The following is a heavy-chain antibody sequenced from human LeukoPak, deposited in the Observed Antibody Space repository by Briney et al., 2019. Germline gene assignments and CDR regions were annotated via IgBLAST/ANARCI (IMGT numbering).Heavy chain of an antibody. D-gene: IGHD5-12*01. CDR1: WFSFSDSA. Sequence: GGSLRLSCAAYWFSFSDSAMYWVRQPSGKGLEWVGRIRSKANSYATAYAASVKGRFSISRDDSTNTAYLQMISLKTDDTAVYYCTRLFRGYSGFDSPFDYWGQGTLVTVSS. CDR2: IRSKANSYAT. CDR3: TRLFRGYSGFDSPFDY. J-gene: IGHJ4*02. V-gene: IGHV3-73*01.